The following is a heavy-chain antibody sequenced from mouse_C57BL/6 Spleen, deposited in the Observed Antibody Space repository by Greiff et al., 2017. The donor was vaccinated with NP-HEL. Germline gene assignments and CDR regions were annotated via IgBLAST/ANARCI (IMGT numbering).Heavy chain of an antibody. Sequence: EVKLMESGGGLVKPGGSLKLSCAASGFTFSDYGMHWVRQAPGKGLEWVAYISSGSSTIYYADTVKGRFTISRDNAKNTLFLQMTSLRSEDTAMYYCARDDYAMDYWGQGTSVTVSS. CDR1: GFTFSDYG. V-gene: IGHV5-17*01. CDR3: ARDDYAMDY. CDR2: ISSGSSTI. J-gene: IGHJ4*01.